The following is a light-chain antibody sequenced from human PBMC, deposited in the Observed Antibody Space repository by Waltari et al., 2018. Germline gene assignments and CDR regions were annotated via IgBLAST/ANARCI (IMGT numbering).Light chain of an antibody. J-gene: IGLJ3*02. V-gene: IGLV4-69*01. CDR1: SGYTSNV. Sequence: LVLTQSPSASASLGASVKLTCTLSSGYTSNVIAWLQQQPGKGPRYLMKVNSDGSHRKGDDIPDLFSSSKSGTECYLTISSLQSEDEADYFCQTGGHGTWVFGGGTKLTVL. CDR2: VNSDGSH. CDR3: QTGGHGTWV.